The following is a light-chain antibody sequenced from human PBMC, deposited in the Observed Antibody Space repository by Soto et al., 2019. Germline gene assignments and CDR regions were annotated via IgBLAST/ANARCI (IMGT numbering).Light chain of an antibody. V-gene: IGLV4-69*01. CDR3: QTWGTGIHVV. CDR2: VDSDGSH. Sequence: QSVLTQSPSASASLGASVKLTCTLSSGHSSYAIAWHQQQPEKGPRYLMKVDSDGSHPRGDAIPDRFSGSSSGAERYLTISSLQSEDEADYYCQTWGTGIHVVFGGGTKLTVL. CDR1: SGHSSYA. J-gene: IGLJ2*01.